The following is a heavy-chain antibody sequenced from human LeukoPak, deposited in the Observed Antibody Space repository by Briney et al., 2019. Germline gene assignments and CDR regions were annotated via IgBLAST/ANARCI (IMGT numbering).Heavy chain of an antibody. CDR3: TRDLMARV. V-gene: IGHV3-49*03. CDR2: SRSKSYGGTT. J-gene: IGHJ6*04. D-gene: IGHD5-24*01. CDR1: GFTFGDYD. Sequence: PGGSLTLSCTASGFTFGDYDMSWFRQAPGKGLEWVGFSRSKSYGGTTEYAAFVKGRFTISSEDSKSIAYLQMNSLNTDETAVYYCTRDLMARVWGKGTTVPVSS.